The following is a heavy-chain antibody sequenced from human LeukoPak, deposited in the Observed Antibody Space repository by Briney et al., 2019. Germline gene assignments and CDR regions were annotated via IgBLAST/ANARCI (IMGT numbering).Heavy chain of an antibody. D-gene: IGHD6-19*01. J-gene: IGHJ4*02. CDR2: IYYSGST. Sequence: PSQTLSLTCTVSGGSISSGDYYWSWIRQPPGKGLEWIGYIYYSGSTYYNPSLKSRVTMSIDTSKNQFSLKLSSVTAADTAVYYCARPGSINGWYIFDYWGQGTLVTVSS. V-gene: IGHV4-30-4*01. CDR1: GGSISSGDYY. CDR3: ARPGSINGWYIFDY.